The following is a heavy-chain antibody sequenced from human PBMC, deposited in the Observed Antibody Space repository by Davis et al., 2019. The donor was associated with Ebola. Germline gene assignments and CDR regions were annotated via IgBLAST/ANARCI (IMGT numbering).Heavy chain of an antibody. J-gene: IGHJ4*02. Sequence: PGGSLRLSCAASGFTFNIFDMHWVRQAPGRGLEWVAFVRSHGSDDHYADSVKGRFTISRDNSKNTLYLQMNSLRAEDTAVYYCASVISMIAYWGQGTLVTVSS. CDR2: VRSHGSDD. CDR3: ASVISMIAY. V-gene: IGHV3-30*02. CDR1: GFTFNIFD. D-gene: IGHD3-22*01.